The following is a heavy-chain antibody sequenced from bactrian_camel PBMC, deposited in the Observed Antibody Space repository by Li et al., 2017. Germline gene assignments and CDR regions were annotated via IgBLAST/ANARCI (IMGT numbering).Heavy chain of an antibody. D-gene: IGHD4*01. CDR3: NMHTCGLTILNNY. CDR1: GYTYSNNC. J-gene: IGHJ4*01. V-gene: IGHV3S53*01. Sequence: HVQLVESGGGSVQAGGSLRVSCAASGYTYSNNCMGWFRQAPGKRREGVASIYAGTTYYADSVKGRFTISQDNAKNTIHLEMNSLKPEDTAIYYCNMHTCGLTILNNYWGPGTQVTV. CDR2: IYAGTT.